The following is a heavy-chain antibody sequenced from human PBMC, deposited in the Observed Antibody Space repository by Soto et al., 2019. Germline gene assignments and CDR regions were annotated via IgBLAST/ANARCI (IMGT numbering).Heavy chain of an antibody. CDR2: IYWDDDN. V-gene: IGHV2-5*04. D-gene: IGHD2-21*01. CDR1: GFSFSTSSVG. CDR3: VNGYWVAHGIRYYFDH. J-gene: IGHJ4*02. Sequence: QITLKESGPTLVKPTQTLTLTCTFSGFSFSTSSVGVGWIRQPPGKAREWLALIYWDDDNRYNPSLRNGLTITKDTSRNRVVVTLTDMDPVETGTYYCVNGYWVAHGIRYYFDHWGQGTLVTVTS.